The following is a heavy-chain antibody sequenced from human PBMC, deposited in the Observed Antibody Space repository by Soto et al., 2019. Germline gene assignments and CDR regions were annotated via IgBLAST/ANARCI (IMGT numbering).Heavy chain of an antibody. D-gene: IGHD3-22*01. CDR2: ISYDGSDK. Sequence: QVQLVESGGGVVQPGRSLRLSCAASGFTFSSYGMHWVRQAPGKGLEWVAVISYDGSDKYYADSVKGRFTISRDNSKNTLYLQMNSLRAEDTAVYYCAKDNSQTHCYDSSGYYYTEYFQHWGQGTLVTVSS. V-gene: IGHV3-30*18. CDR3: AKDNSQTHCYDSSGYYYTEYFQH. CDR1: GFTFSSYG. J-gene: IGHJ1*01.